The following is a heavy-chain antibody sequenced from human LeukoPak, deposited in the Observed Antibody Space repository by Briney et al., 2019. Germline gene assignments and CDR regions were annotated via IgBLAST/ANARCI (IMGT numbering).Heavy chain of an antibody. CDR1: GGSISSGDYY. CDR2: IYYSGST. CDR3: ARDRFDGSGWYGMDV. D-gene: IGHD6-19*01. V-gene: IGHV4-30-4*01. Sequence: PSQTLSLTCTVSGGSISSGDYYWSWIRQPPGKGLEWIGYIYYSGSTYYNPSFKSRVTISVDTSKNQFSLKLSSVTAADTAVYYCARDRFDGSGWYGMDVWGQGTTVTVSS. J-gene: IGHJ6*02.